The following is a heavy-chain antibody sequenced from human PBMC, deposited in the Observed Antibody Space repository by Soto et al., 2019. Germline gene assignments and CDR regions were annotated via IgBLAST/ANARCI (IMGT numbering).Heavy chain of an antibody. CDR3: AKDHEVRGVIGFSDY. V-gene: IGHV3-30*18. CDR2: ISYDGSNK. Sequence: QVQLVESGGGVVQPGRSLRLSCAASGFTFSSYGMHWVRQAPGKGLEWVAVISYDGSNKYYADSVKGRFTISRDNSKNTLYLQMNSLRAEDTAVYYCAKDHEVRGVIGFSDYWGQGTLVTVSS. D-gene: IGHD3-10*01. CDR1: GFTFSSYG. J-gene: IGHJ4*02.